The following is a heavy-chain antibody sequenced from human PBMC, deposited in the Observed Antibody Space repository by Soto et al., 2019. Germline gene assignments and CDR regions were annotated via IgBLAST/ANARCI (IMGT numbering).Heavy chain of an antibody. D-gene: IGHD3-22*01. CDR3: ARKDSSPNAFDI. V-gene: IGHV4-31*03. J-gene: IGHJ3*02. Sequence: PSETLSLTCTVSGGSTSSGGYYWSWIRQHPGKGLEWIGYIYYSGSTYYNPSLKSRVTISVDTSKNQFSLKLSSVTAADTAVYYCARKDSSPNAFDIWGQGTMVTVSS. CDR2: IYYSGST. CDR1: GGSTSSGGYY.